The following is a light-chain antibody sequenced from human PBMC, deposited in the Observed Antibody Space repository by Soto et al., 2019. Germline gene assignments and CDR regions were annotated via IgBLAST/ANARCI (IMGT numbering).Light chain of an antibody. V-gene: IGKV3-20*01. CDR3: QQYGGSPRYT. CDR1: QSVSSTY. J-gene: IGKJ2*01. CDR2: STS. Sequence: EIVLTQSPGTLSLSPGERATLSGRASQSVSSTYLAWYQQRPGQAPRLLIYSTSSRATGIPDRFSGSGSGTDFTLTISRLEPEDFAVYYCQQYGGSPRYTFGQGTKLEIK.